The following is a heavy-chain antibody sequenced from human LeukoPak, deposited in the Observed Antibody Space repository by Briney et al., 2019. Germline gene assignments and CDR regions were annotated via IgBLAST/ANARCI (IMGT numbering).Heavy chain of an antibody. V-gene: IGHV1-2*02. Sequence: ASVKVSCKASGYTFTGYYMHWVRQAPGQGLEWMGWINPNSGGTNYAQKFQGGVTMTRDTSISTAYMELSRLRSDDTAVYYCARDPGIAVAGTRQAGFDPWGQGTLVTVSS. CDR2: INPNSGGT. D-gene: IGHD6-19*01. J-gene: IGHJ5*02. CDR1: GYTFTGYY. CDR3: ARDPGIAVAGTRQAGFDP.